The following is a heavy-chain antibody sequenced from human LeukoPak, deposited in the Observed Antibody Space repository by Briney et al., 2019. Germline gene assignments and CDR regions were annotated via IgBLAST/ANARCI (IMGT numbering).Heavy chain of an antibody. V-gene: IGHV3-30*04. CDR3: ARGRHIVVVTAILEYYFDY. CDR2: ISYDGSNK. Sequence: GGSLRLSCAASGFTFSSYAMHWVRQAPGRGLAWVAVISYDGSNKYYADSVKGRFTISRDNSKNTLYLQMNSLRAEDTAVYYCARGRHIVVVTAILEYYFDYWGQGTLVTVSS. D-gene: IGHD2-21*02. CDR1: GFTFSSYA. J-gene: IGHJ4*02.